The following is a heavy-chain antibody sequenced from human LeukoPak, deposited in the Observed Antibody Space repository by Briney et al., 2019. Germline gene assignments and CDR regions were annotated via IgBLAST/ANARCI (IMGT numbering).Heavy chain of an antibody. V-gene: IGHV3-30*01. D-gene: IGHD1-26*01. Sequence: SVKGRFTISRDNSQNTLYLQMNSLRAEDTAVYFCARGYTGSGRYFDNWGQGTLVTVSS. CDR3: ARGYTGSGRYFDN. J-gene: IGHJ4*02.